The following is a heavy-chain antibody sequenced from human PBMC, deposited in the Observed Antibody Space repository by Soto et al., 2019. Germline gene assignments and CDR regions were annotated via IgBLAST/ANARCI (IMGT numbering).Heavy chain of an antibody. CDR1: AFTLSKFV. J-gene: IGHJ6*02. V-gene: IGHV3-30-3*01. CDR2: TSNDGSNT. Sequence: QVQVVESGGGVVQPGKSLRLSCAASAFTLSKFVMHWVRQAPGRGLEWVAVTSNDGSNTFYADSVKGRFTISRDNSKNTVYLQMNSLRTEDTALYYCARGNLDVWGQGTTVTVSS. CDR3: ARGNLDV. D-gene: IGHD1-7*01.